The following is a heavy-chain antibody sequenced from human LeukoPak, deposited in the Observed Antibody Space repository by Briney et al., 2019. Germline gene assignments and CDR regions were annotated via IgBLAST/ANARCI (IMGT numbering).Heavy chain of an antibody. CDR3: ARDLTYYYDSSGYSDY. CDR2: IIPILGIA. J-gene: IGHJ4*02. D-gene: IGHD3-22*01. V-gene: IGHV1-69*04. Sequence: ASVKVSCKASGGTFISYAISWVRQAPGQGLEWMGKIIPILGIANYAQKFQGRVTITADKSTSTAYMELSSLRSEHTAVYYCARDLTYYYDSSGYSDYWGQGTLVTVSS. CDR1: GGTFISYA.